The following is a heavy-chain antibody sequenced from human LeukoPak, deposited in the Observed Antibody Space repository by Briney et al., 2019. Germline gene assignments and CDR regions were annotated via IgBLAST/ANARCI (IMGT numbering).Heavy chain of an antibody. D-gene: IGHD1-14*01. Sequence: PSETLSLTCTVSGDSINSGNYYWSWIRQPAGRGLEWIGHIYTSDTTNYSPSLNNRVTISLDTSSHQFSLKLTSVTAADTAVYFCAGFRWVVGTRAFDVWGRGTMVTVPS. CDR2: IYTSDTT. CDR1: GDSINSGNYY. CDR3: AGFRWVVGTRAFDV. V-gene: IGHV4-61*09. J-gene: IGHJ3*01.